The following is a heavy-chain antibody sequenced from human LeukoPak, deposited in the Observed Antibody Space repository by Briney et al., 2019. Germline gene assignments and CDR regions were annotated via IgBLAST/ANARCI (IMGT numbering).Heavy chain of an antibody. CDR1: GGTFSSYA. Sequence: SVKVSCKASGGTFSSYAISWVRQAPGQGLEWMERIIPIFGIANYAQKFLGRVTITADKSTSTAYMELSSLRSEDTAVYYCARGNYYDSSGTFDYWGQGTLVTVSS. CDR2: IIPIFGIA. CDR3: ARGNYYDSSGTFDY. V-gene: IGHV1-69*04. D-gene: IGHD3-22*01. J-gene: IGHJ4*02.